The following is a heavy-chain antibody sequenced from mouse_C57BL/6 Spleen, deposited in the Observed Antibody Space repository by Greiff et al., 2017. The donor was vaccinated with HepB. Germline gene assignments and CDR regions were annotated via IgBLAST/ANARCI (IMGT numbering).Heavy chain of an antibody. J-gene: IGHJ2*01. CDR1: GYSITSGYY. CDR3: ATFTTVVAPFGY. CDR2: ISYDGSN. D-gene: IGHD1-1*01. V-gene: IGHV3-6*01. Sequence: EVKLQESGPGLVKPSQSLSLTCSVTGYSITSGYYWNWIRQFPGNKLEWMGYISYDGSNNYNPSLKNRISITRDTSKNQFFLKLNSVTTEDTATYYCATFTTVVAPFGYWGQGTTLTVSS.